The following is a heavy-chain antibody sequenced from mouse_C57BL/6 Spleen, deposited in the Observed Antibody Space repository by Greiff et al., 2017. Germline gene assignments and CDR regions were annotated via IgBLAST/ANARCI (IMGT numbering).Heavy chain of an antibody. CDR1: GYTFTSYW. CDR2: IHPNSGST. J-gene: IGHJ4*01. V-gene: IGHV1-64*01. Sequence: QVQLQQPGAELVKPGASVKLSCKASGYTFTSYWMHWVKQRPGQGLEWIGMIHPNSGSTNYNEKFKSKATLTVDKSSSTAYMQLSSLTSEDPAVYYCARWGTDYAMDYWGQGTSVTVSS. CDR3: ARWGTDYAMDY.